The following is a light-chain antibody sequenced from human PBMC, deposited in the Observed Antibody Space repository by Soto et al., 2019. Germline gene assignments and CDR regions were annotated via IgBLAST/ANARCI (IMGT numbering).Light chain of an antibody. CDR2: GAS. V-gene: IGKV3-15*01. J-gene: IGKJ4*01. CDR3: QQYNNWPLT. CDR1: HRVSSY. Sequence: EIVMTHSPATLSVSPWESATLSSRASHRVSSYLAWYQQKPGQAPRLLIYGASTRATGIPARFSGSGSGTVFTLTISSLQSEDFAVYYCQQYNNWPLTFGGGTKVDIK.